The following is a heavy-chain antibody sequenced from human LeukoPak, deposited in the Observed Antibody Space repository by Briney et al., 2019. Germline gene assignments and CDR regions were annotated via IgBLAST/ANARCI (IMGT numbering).Heavy chain of an antibody. V-gene: IGHV1-69*13. CDR1: GGTFSSYA. Sequence: SVKVSCKASGGTFSSYAISWVRQAPGQGLEWMGGIIPIFGTANYAQKFQGRVTITADESTSTAYMELSSLRSEDTAVYYCARADYYYGPGSYPPPPFDYWGQGTLVTVSS. CDR3: ARADYYYGPGSYPPPPFDY. J-gene: IGHJ4*02. CDR2: IIPIFGTA. D-gene: IGHD3-10*01.